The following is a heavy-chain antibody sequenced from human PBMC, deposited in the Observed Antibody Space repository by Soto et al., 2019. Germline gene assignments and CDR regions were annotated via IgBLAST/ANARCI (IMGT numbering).Heavy chain of an antibody. CDR3: ARPVIAARDLGSAFDI. CDR2: ISAYKGNT. Sequence: QVQLVQSGAEVKKPGASVKVSCKASGYTFTSYGISWVRQAPGQGLEWMGWISAYKGNTNYAQKLQGRVTMTTDTSTSTAYMELRSLRSDDTAVYYCARPVIAARDLGSAFDIWGQGTMVTVSS. V-gene: IGHV1-18*01. J-gene: IGHJ3*02. D-gene: IGHD6-6*01. CDR1: GYTFTSYG.